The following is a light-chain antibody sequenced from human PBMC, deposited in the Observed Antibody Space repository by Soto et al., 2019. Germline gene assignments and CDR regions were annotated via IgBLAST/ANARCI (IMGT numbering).Light chain of an antibody. CDR3: TSYTTSRIWV. CDR1: SGDVGHYNY. Sequence: QSAPTQPASVSGSPGQSITISCTGSSGDVGHYNYVSWYQQHPGKAPKLMIYEVSNRPSGVSNRFSGSKSGNTASLIISGLQAEDEADYYCTSYTTSRIWVFGGGTKLTVL. CDR2: EVS. J-gene: IGLJ3*02. V-gene: IGLV2-14*01.